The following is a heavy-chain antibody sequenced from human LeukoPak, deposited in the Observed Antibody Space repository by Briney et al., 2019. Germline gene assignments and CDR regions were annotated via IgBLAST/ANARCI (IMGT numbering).Heavy chain of an antibody. V-gene: IGHV1-2*02. Sequence: ASVKVSCKASGYTFTGYYMHWVRQAPGQGLEWMGWINPNSGGTNYAQKFQGRVTMTRDTSISTAYMELSRLRSDDTAVYYCARYYDFWSGYYRNDAFDIWGQGTMVTVSS. CDR2: INPNSGGT. D-gene: IGHD3-3*01. J-gene: IGHJ3*02. CDR3: ARYYDFWSGYYRNDAFDI. CDR1: GYTFTGYY.